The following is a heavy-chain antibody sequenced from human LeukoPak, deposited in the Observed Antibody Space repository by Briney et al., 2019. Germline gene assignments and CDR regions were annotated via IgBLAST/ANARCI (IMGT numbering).Heavy chain of an antibody. CDR2: IYYSGST. CDR1: GGSISSYY. CDR3: AGSYDSSGYYFNY. D-gene: IGHD3-22*01. Sequence: SETLSLTCTVSGGSISSYYWSWIRQPPGQGLEWIGYIYYSGSTTYNPSLKSRVTISVDTSKNQFSLKLSSVTAADTAVYYCAGSYDSSGYYFNYWGQGTLVTVSS. V-gene: IGHV4-59*01. J-gene: IGHJ4*02.